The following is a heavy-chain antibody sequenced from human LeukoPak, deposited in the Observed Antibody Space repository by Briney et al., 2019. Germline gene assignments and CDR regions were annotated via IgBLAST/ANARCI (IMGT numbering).Heavy chain of an antibody. CDR3: VREGPRGLAFDI. CDR2: ISASGGST. J-gene: IGHJ3*02. D-gene: IGHD3/OR15-3a*01. V-gene: IGHV3-23*01. CDR1: GFTFRSHD. Sequence: GRSLRLSCAASGFTFRSHDMSWVRQAPGKGLEWVSGISASGGSTFYADSVKGRFTISRDNSKNTLYLQMNGLRVEDTAVYYCVREGPRGLAFDIWGQGTMVTVSS.